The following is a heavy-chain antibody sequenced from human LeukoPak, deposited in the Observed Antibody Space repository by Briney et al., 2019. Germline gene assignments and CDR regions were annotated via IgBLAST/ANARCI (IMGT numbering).Heavy chain of an antibody. CDR1: GFTFSSYS. V-gene: IGHV3-21*01. CDR2: ISSSSSYI. D-gene: IGHD6-13*01. CDR3: ARVDLAAAFDY. Sequence: GGSLRLSCAASGFTFSSYSMNWVRQTPGKGLEWVSSISSSSSYIYYADSVKGRFTISRDNAKNSLYLQMNSLRAEDTAVYYCARVDLAAAFDYWGQGTLVTVSS. J-gene: IGHJ4*02.